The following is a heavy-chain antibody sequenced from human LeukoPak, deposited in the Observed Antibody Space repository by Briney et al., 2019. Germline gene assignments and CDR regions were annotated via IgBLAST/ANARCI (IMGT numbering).Heavy chain of an antibody. CDR1: GFPFNAYW. CDR2: IRQDGDTK. V-gene: IGHV3-7*01. Sequence: PGGSLRLSCAASGFPFNAYWMTWVRQAPGKGLEWVANIRQDGDTKYYVDSVKGRFTISRDNAKNSLYLQMNSLRDEDTAVYYCARSASAYYDQTDWGQGTLVTVSS. D-gene: IGHD3-3*01. CDR3: ARSASAYYDQTD. J-gene: IGHJ4*02.